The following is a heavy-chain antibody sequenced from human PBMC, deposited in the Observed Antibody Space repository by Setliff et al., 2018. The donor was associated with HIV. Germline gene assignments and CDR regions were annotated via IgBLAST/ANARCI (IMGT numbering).Heavy chain of an antibody. CDR3: ARQDHSSVNTGSLYAFDV. J-gene: IGHJ3*01. V-gene: IGHV1-2*06. D-gene: IGHD2-8*02. CDR1: GYTFTAYY. CDR2: IEPSSGGT. Sequence: ASVKVSCKASGYTFTAYYIHWVRQAPGHELQLMGRIEPSSGGTNYIQKFQGRVTITRDTSIYTVYMELTGLTSDDAAVYYCARQDHSSVNTGSLYAFDVWGQGTMVTVS.